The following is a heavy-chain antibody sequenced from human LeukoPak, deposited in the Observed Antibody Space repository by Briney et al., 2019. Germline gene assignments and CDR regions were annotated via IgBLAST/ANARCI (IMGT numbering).Heavy chain of an antibody. Sequence: GGSLRLSSAASGFTFSSYAMHWVRQAPGKGLEYVSAISSNGGSTYYANSVKGRFTISRDNSKNTLYLQMGSLRAEDMAVYYCAREGYSGSYEGDHAFDIWGQGTMVTVSS. V-gene: IGHV3-64*01. J-gene: IGHJ3*02. CDR3: AREGYSGSYEGDHAFDI. CDR2: ISSNGGST. CDR1: GFTFSSYA. D-gene: IGHD1-26*01.